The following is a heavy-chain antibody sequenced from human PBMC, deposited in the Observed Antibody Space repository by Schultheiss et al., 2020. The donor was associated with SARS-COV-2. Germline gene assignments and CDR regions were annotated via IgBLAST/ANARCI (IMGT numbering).Heavy chain of an antibody. Sequence: GGSLRLSCAASGFTFSTYAMSWVRQAPGKGLEWVANIKQDGSEKYYVDSVKGRFTISRDNAKNTVYLQMSSLRVDDTAVYYCVRDLVGAFDFWGRGTLVTVSS. D-gene: IGHD1-26*01. CDR1: GFTFSTYA. V-gene: IGHV3-7*01. J-gene: IGHJ4*02. CDR2: IKQDGSEK. CDR3: VRDLVGAFDF.